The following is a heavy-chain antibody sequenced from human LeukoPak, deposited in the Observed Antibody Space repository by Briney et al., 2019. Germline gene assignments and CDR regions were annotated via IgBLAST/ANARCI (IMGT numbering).Heavy chain of an antibody. CDR1: GYTFTGYY. Sequence: GASVKLSCKASGYTFTGYYMHWVRQAPGQGLEWMGWINPNSGGTNYAQKFQGRVTMTRDTSISTAYMELSRLRSDDTAVYYCARGGCSGTSCYAIWGQGTLVTVSS. V-gene: IGHV1-2*02. D-gene: IGHD2-2*01. J-gene: IGHJ4*02. CDR3: ARGGCSGTSCYAI. CDR2: INPNSGGT.